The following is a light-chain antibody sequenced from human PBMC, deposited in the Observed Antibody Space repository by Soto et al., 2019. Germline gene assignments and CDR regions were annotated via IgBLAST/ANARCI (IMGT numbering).Light chain of an antibody. Sequence: QSALTQPASVSGSPGQSITISCTATSSDVGGYNYVSWYQQHPGKAPKLMIYEVSNRPSGVSNRFSGSKSGNTASLTISGLQAEDEADYSCSSYTSSSTPLYVFGTGTKLTVL. CDR3: SSYTSSSTPLYV. CDR2: EVS. CDR1: SSDVGGYNY. J-gene: IGLJ1*01. V-gene: IGLV2-14*01.